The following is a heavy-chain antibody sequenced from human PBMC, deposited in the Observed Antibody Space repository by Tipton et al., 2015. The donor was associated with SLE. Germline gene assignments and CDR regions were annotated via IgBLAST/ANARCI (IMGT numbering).Heavy chain of an antibody. J-gene: IGHJ4*02. V-gene: IGHV3-23*01. CDR3: ASIVGATESFDY. Sequence: SLRLSCVGSGFTFSTFAMSWVRQAPGKGLEWVSSISGRGSNTKYAESVRGRFTISRDNSRNTVYVQMNSLRAEDTAVYYCASIVGATESFDYWGQGTLVTVSS. D-gene: IGHD1-26*01. CDR1: GFTFSTFA. CDR2: ISGRGSNT.